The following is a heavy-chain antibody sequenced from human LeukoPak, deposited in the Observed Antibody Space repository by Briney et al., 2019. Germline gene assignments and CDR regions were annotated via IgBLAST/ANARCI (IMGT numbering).Heavy chain of an antibody. CDR1: GFTFSSYW. Sequence: PGGSLRLSCAASGFTFSSYWMSWVRQAPGKGLEWVANIKQDGSEKYYVDSVKGRFTISRDNAKNSLYLQMSSLRAEDTAVYYCARVWVIVVVPAAPHATLDYWGQGTLVTVSS. J-gene: IGHJ4*02. D-gene: IGHD2-2*01. CDR3: ARVWVIVVVPAAPHATLDY. V-gene: IGHV3-7*01. CDR2: IKQDGSEK.